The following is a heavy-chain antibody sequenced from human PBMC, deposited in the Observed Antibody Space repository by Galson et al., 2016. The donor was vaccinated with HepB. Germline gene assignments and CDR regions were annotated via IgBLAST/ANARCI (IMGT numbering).Heavy chain of an antibody. J-gene: IGHJ3*02. D-gene: IGHD5-18*01. CDR1: GFPFTTSA. V-gene: IGHV3-23*01. CDR2: ISGSGTTT. Sequence: SLRLSCAASGFPFTTSALNWVRQAPGKGLQWVSFISGSGTTTFYTDSVKGRFTISRDNSKNMLYLQMDSLRPEDTAVYSCAKPRRYNHDALHIWGQGTMVTVSS. CDR3: AKPRRYNHDALHI.